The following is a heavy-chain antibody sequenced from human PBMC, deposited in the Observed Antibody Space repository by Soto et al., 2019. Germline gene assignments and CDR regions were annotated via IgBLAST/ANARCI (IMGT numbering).Heavy chain of an antibody. D-gene: IGHD6-19*01. Sequence: ASVKVSCKASGYTFTNYGVHWVRQAPGQSLEWMGWINAGDGNTKYSRNFQGRVTIARATSASTAYMELSSLRSEDTAVYYCVRDGAVAGNINFDFWGQGTLVTVSS. V-gene: IGHV1-3*01. J-gene: IGHJ4*02. CDR2: INAGDGNT. CDR3: VRDGAVAGNINFDF. CDR1: GYTFTNYG.